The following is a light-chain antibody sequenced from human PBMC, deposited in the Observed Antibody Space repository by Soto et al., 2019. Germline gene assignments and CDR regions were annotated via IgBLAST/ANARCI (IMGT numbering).Light chain of an antibody. V-gene: IGLV7-46*01. Sequence: QAVVTQAPSLTVSPGGSVTLTCGSSTGAVTSGHYPYWFQQKPGQAPRTLIYDTSNKHSWTPARFSGSLLGGKAALTLSGAQPEDEAEYYCLLSYSGARPYVVFGGGTKVTVL. J-gene: IGLJ2*01. CDR3: LLSYSGARPYVV. CDR2: DTS. CDR1: TGAVTSGHY.